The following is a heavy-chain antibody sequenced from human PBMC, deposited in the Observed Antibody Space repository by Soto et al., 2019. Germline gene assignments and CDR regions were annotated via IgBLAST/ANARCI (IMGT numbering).Heavy chain of an antibody. Sequence: QVQLQESGPGLVKPSETLSLTCTVSGGSVSSGSYYWSWIRQPPGKGLEWIGYIYYSGSTNYNPSLKSRVTISVDTSKNQFSLKLSSVTAADTAVYYCARRGATVTTIHGYYYGMDVWGQGTTVTVSS. V-gene: IGHV4-61*01. CDR2: IYYSGST. CDR3: ARRGATVTTIHGYYYGMDV. J-gene: IGHJ6*02. D-gene: IGHD4-4*01. CDR1: GGSVSSGSYY.